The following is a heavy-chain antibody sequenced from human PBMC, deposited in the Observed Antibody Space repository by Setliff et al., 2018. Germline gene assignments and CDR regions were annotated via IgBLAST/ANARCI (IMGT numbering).Heavy chain of an antibody. CDR1: GYTSTSYG. CDR3: AISTIFGVVSPTPDAFDI. V-gene: IGHV1-18*01. J-gene: IGHJ3*02. CDR2: ISAYNGNT. Sequence: GASVKVSCKASGYTSTSYGISWVRQAPGQGLEWMGWISAYNGNTNYAQKLQGRVTMTTDTSTSTAYMELRSLRSDDTAVYYCAISTIFGVVSPTPDAFDIWGQGTMVTVSS. D-gene: IGHD3-3*01.